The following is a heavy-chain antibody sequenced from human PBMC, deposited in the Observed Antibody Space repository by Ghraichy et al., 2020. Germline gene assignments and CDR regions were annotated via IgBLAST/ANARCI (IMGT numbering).Heavy chain of an antibody. D-gene: IGHD2-2*02. J-gene: IGHJ6*02. CDR1: GGSISSYY. Sequence: SETLSLTCTVSGGSISSYYWSWIRQPAGKGLEWIGRIYTSGSTNYNPSLKSRVTMSVDTSKNQFSLKLSSVTAADTAVYYCARDGAIVVVPAAIPHYYYGMDVWGQGTTVTVSS. CDR3: ARDGAIVVVPAAIPHYYYGMDV. CDR2: IYTSGST. V-gene: IGHV4-4*07.